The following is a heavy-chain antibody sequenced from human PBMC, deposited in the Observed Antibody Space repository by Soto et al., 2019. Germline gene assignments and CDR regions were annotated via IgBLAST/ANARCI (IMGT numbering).Heavy chain of an antibody. V-gene: IGHV4-39*01. J-gene: IGHJ5*01. Sequence: SYCRSSKRKTPGKGLEWIGSIYYSGSTYYNPSLRSRVTISVDTSKNQFSLKLSSVTAADTSFFFCARHDSRDYLTVFESRLNGTPVPVTS. CDR1: SYC. D-gene: IGHD6-13*01. CDR3: ARHDSRDYLTVFES. CDR2: IYYSGST.